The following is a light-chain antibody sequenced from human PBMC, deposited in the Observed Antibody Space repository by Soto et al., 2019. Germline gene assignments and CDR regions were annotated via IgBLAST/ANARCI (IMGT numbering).Light chain of an antibody. V-gene: IGKV3-11*01. Sequence: EIVLTQSPATLSLSPGERATLSCRASQSVSSYLAWYQQKPGQAPRLLIYDASNRATGIPARFSGSGSGTDFTLSISSLEPEAVPVYYCQQRSNWPMYDFGQGTKLEIK. J-gene: IGKJ2*01. CDR3: QQRSNWPMYD. CDR2: DAS. CDR1: QSVSSY.